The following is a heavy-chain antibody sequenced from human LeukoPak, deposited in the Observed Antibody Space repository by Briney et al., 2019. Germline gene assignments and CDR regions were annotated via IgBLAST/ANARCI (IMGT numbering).Heavy chain of an antibody. V-gene: IGHV1-2*02. Sequence: ASVKVSCKASGYTFTGYYMHWVRQAGGQGLECLGEMNPDSGDTVYAQKFRGRVTLTRNTAMMTAYMEIHNLRSEDTAVYYCARGRLGGFDSWGQGTLVTVSS. J-gene: IGHJ4*02. CDR2: MNPDSGDT. D-gene: IGHD6-25*01. CDR3: ARGRLGGFDS. CDR1: GYTFTGYY.